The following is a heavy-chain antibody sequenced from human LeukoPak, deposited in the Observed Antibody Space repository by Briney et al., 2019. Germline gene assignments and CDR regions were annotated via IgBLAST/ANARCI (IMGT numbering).Heavy chain of an antibody. CDR2: ISSSGSTI. CDR1: GFTFNNYA. J-gene: IGHJ4*02. D-gene: IGHD2-21*02. V-gene: IGHV3-48*03. Sequence: GGSLRLSCAASGFTFNNYAMHWVRQAPGKGLEWVSYISSSGSTIYYADSVKGRFTISRDNAKNSLYLQMNSLRAEDTAVYYCAREAGGDSRFDYWGQGTLVTVSS. CDR3: AREAGGDSRFDY.